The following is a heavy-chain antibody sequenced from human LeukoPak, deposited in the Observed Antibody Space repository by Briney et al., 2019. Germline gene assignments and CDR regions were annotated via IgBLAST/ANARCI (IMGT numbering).Heavy chain of an antibody. CDR2: ISGSGGST. CDR3: AKEIVVVPAASYMDV. D-gene: IGHD2-2*01. CDR1: GFTFSSYG. V-gene: IGHV3-23*01. Sequence: GGSLRLSCAASGFTFSSYGMSWVRQAPGKGLEWVSAISGSGGSTYYADSVKGRFTISRDNSKNTLYLQMNSLRAEDTAVYYCAKEIVVVPAASYMDVWGKGTTVTVSS. J-gene: IGHJ6*03.